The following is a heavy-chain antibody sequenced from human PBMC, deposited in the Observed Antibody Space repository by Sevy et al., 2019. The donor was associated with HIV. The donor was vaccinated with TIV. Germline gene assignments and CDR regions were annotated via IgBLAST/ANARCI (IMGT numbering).Heavy chain of an antibody. J-gene: IGHJ6*03. CDR1: GFTFSSYS. Sequence: GGSLRLSCAASGFTFSSYSMNWVRQAPGKGLEWVSYISSSSSTIYYADSVKGRFTISRDNAKNSLYLQMNSLRDEDTAVYYCARRDIVVVPAAMTLERHYYYYYYMDVWGKGTTVTVSS. CDR2: ISSSSSTI. D-gene: IGHD2-2*01. V-gene: IGHV3-48*02. CDR3: ARRDIVVVPAAMTLERHYYYYYYMDV.